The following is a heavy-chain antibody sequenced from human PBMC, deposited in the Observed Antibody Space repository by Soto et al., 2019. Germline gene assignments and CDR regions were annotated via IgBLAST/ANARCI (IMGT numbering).Heavy chain of an antibody. CDR1: GYSFANYW. CDR2: IYPGDSDT. V-gene: IGHV5-51*01. CDR3: ARNRLRQYYYGMDV. J-gene: IGHJ6*02. D-gene: IGHD3-10*01. Sequence: GESLKISCQGSGYSFANYWIAGVRQMPGKGLEWVGVIYPGDSDTRYSPSFRGQVTISADKSISHVYLQWSSLKASDTAMYYCARNRLRQYYYGMDVWGQGTTVTVSS.